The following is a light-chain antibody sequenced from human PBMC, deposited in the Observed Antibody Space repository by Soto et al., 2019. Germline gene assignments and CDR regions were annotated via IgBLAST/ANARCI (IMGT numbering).Light chain of an antibody. CDR3: QQDYKGT. Sequence: ESVRTQSQASLSLSQGERATLSCRASQSVSSSYLSWYQQKPGQAPRLLIYGASTRATGIPARFSGSGSGTDFTLTSSSLQPEDFAVYSCQQDYKGTFGQGTKVDIK. J-gene: IGKJ1*01. V-gene: IGKV3D-7*01. CDR2: GAS. CDR1: QSVSSSY.